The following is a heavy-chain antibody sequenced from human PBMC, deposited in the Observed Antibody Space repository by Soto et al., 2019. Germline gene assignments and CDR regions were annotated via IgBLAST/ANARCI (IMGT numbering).Heavy chain of an antibody. CDR3: ARVQGSYYPFYYYYYGMDV. CDR1: GFTFSSYG. Sequence: GSLRLSCAASGFTFSSYGMHWVRQAPGKGLEWVAVIWYDGSNKYYADSVKGRFTISRDNSKNTLYLQMNSLRAEDTAVYYCARVQGSYYPFYYYYYGMDVWGQGTTVTVSS. J-gene: IGHJ6*02. V-gene: IGHV3-33*01. D-gene: IGHD3-10*01. CDR2: IWYDGSNK.